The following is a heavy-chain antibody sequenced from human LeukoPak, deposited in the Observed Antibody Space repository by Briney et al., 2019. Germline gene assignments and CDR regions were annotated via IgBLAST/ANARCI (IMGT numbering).Heavy chain of an antibody. D-gene: IGHD2-21*01. CDR1: GYTFTSYG. V-gene: IGHV1-18*01. J-gene: IGHJ4*02. CDR2: ISTYNGST. Sequence: ASVTVSCKASGYTFTSYGINWVRQAPGQGLEWMGWISTYNGSTKYALKFQGRVTVTTDTSTSTAYMELRSLRSDDTAVYYCARGGEGHIVVVNWGQGTLVTVSS. CDR3: ARGGEGHIVVVN.